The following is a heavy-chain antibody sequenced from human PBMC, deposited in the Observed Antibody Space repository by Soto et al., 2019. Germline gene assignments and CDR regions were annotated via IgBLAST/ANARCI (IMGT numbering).Heavy chain of an antibody. CDR2: ISGSGDST. J-gene: IGHJ3*02. Sequence: PGGSLRLSCAASGFTFCDYYMTWIRQAPGKGLEWVSVISGSGDSTYYADSVKGRFTISRDNSKNTLYLQMNSLRAEDTAVYYCAKTRYNWNPDAFDIWGQGTMVTVSS. CDR1: GFTFCDYY. CDR3: AKTRYNWNPDAFDI. V-gene: IGHV3-23*01. D-gene: IGHD1-20*01.